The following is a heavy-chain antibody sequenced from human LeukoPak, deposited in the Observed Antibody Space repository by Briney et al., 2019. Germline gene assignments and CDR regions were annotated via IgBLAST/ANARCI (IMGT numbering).Heavy chain of an antibody. D-gene: IGHD4-17*01. Sequence: AAVQVSCKASGYTFTGYYMHWMRQAPGQGLEWMGWINPNSGGTNYAQKFQGRVTMTRDTFISTAYMELSRLRSDDTAVYYCARGYGPNDAFDIWGQGTMVTVSS. CDR3: ARGYGPNDAFDI. CDR1: GYTFTGYY. J-gene: IGHJ3*02. V-gene: IGHV1-2*02. CDR2: INPNSGGT.